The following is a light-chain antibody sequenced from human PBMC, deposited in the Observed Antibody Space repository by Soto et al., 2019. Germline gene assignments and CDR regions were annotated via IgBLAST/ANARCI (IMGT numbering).Light chain of an antibody. V-gene: IGKV3-20*01. CDR1: QSVSTNQ. CDR2: SAT. J-gene: IGKJ1*01. Sequence: EIVLTQSPGTLSLSPGETATLSCRASQSVSTNQLAWYQQKRGQAPRLVFHSATTRANASPARFSGSGSGTDSTLTIYRLEPEDFAVYYCQIYGIAPWTFGRGTKVDIK. CDR3: QIYGIAPWT.